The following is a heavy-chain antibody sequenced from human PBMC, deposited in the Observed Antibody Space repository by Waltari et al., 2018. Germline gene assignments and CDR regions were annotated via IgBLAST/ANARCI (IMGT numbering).Heavy chain of an antibody. CDR1: GFTVSSNY. V-gene: IGHV3-53*01. Sequence: EVQLVESGGGLIQPGGSLRLSCAASGFTVSSNYMSWVRQAPGKGLEWVTVIYSGGSTYYADSVKGRFTISRDNSKNTLYLQMNSLRAEDTAVYYCARGIEGWGADYYFDYWGQGTLVTVSS. D-gene: IGHD2-21*01. CDR3: ARGIEGWGADYYFDY. J-gene: IGHJ4*02. CDR2: IYSGGST.